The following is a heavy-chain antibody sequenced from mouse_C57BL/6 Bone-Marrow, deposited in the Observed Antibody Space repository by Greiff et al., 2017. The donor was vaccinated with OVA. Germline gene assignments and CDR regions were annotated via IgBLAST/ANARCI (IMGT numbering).Heavy chain of an antibody. CDR1: GYTFTDYE. J-gene: IGHJ2*01. CDR2: IDPETGGT. V-gene: IGHV1-15*01. D-gene: IGHD1-1*01. CDR3: TRRLRFLYYFDY. Sequence: QVQLQQSGAELVRPGASVTLSCKASGYTFTDYEMHWVKQTPVHGLEWIGAIDPETGGTAYNQKFKGKAILTADKSSSTAYMELRSLTSEDSAVYYCTRRLRFLYYFDYWGQGTTLTVSS.